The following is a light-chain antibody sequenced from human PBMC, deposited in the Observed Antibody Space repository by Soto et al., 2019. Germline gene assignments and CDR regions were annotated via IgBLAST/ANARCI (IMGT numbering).Light chain of an antibody. CDR1: PSISKW. V-gene: IGKV1-5*01. Sequence: DIQMTQSPSTLSASAGDTVTITCRASPSISKWLAWYQQKPGKAPKLLIYDASNLESGVPSRFSGSGSGTEFTLTISSLQPDDFATYYCQHYNTYYTFGQGTNLEIK. J-gene: IGKJ2*01. CDR2: DAS. CDR3: QHYNTYYT.